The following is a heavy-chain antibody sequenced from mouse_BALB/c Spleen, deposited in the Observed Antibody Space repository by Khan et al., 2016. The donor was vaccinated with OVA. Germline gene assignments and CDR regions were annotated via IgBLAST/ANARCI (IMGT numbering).Heavy chain of an antibody. Sequence: QVQLKQSGPGLVAPSQSLSITCTVSGSSLTSYGVHWVRQPPGKGLEWLGVIWAGGITIYNSALMSRLSISKDNSNSQVFLKMNSLQTDDTAMCYCAGLEDEWGQGTTVTVGS. V-gene: IGHV2-9*02. J-gene: IGHJ2*01. CDR2: IWAGGIT. CDR1: GSSLTSYG. CDR3: AGLEDE.